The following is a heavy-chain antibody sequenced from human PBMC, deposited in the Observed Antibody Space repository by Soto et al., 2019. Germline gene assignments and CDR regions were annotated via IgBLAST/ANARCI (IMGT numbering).Heavy chain of an antibody. J-gene: IGHJ4*02. V-gene: IGHV3-23*01. Sequence: GGSLRLSCAASGFTFSSYDMSWVRQAPGKGLEWVSAISGSGGRTDYADSVKGRFSISRDNSKNTLLLQMNSLRVEDTAVYYCARDPYGDYVWDYWGQGTLVTLSS. CDR3: ARDPYGDYVWDY. CDR2: ISGSGGRT. CDR1: GFTFSSYD. D-gene: IGHD4-17*01.